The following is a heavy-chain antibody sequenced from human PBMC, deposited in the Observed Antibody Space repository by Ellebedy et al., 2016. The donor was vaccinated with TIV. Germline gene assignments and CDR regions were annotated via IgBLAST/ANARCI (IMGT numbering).Heavy chain of an antibody. CDR2: INHSGST. Sequence: MPSETLSLTCAVYGGSFSGYYWSWIRQPPGKGLEWIGEINHSGSTNYNPSLKSRVTISVDTSKNQFSLKLSSVTAADTAVYYCARGYPRGGMDVWGQGTTVTVSS. J-gene: IGHJ6*02. D-gene: IGHD3-16*01. CDR3: ARGYPRGGMDV. V-gene: IGHV4-34*01. CDR1: GGSFSGYY.